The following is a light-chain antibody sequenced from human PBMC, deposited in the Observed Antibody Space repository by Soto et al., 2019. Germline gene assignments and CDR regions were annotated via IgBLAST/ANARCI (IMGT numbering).Light chain of an antibody. CDR3: QQYGSLPIT. CDR2: DVS. V-gene: IGKV1-33*01. Sequence: DIQMTQSPSSLSASVGDRVTITCQASQAIARYLNWYQHKPGKAPKLLIYDVSTLEMGVPSRFSGSGSGRDFSFTITSLQPDDVATYFCQQYGSLPITFGQGTRLDIK. CDR1: QAIARY. J-gene: IGKJ5*01.